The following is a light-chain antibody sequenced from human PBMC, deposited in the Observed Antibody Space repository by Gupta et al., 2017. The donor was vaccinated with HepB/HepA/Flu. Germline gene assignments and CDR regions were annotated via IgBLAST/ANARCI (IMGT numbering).Light chain of an antibody. V-gene: IGKV3-20*01. CDR3: HQYVSSPDT. Sequence: EIVLTHSPGTLSLSPGERATLSCRASQSVSSYYLAWYQQKPGQAPRLLIYATSSRATGIPDRFSGSGSGTDFTLTISRLEPEDFAVYYCHQYVSSPDTFGQGTKLEIK. CDR1: QSVSSYY. J-gene: IGKJ2*01. CDR2: ATS.